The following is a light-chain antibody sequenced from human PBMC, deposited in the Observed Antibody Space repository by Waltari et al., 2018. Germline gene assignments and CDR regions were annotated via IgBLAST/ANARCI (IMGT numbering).Light chain of an antibody. Sequence: ILLTQSPGTLSLSPGERATLSCRASQGISRYLAWYQQKPGQAPRLLIYGASTRATGIPDRVSGSGSGTDFSLTISGLEPEDSAVYYCQHHFRLPATFGQGTKVEIK. J-gene: IGKJ1*01. CDR3: QHHFRLPAT. CDR1: QGISRY. V-gene: IGKV3-20*01. CDR2: GAS.